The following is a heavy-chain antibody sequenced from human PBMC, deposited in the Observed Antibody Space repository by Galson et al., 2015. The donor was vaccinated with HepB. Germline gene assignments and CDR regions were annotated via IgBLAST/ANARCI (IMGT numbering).Heavy chain of an antibody. V-gene: IGHV1-8*01. D-gene: IGHD3-3*01. J-gene: IGHJ6*03. CDR2: MNPNSGNT. Sequence: SVKVSCKASGYTFTSYDINWVRQATGQGLEWMGWMNPNSGNTGYAQKFQGRVTMTRNTSISTAYMELSSLRSEDTAVYYCARGATYYDFWSGYYYYYYMDVWGKGTTVTVSS. CDR3: ARGATYYDFWSGYYYYYYMDV. CDR1: GYTFTSYD.